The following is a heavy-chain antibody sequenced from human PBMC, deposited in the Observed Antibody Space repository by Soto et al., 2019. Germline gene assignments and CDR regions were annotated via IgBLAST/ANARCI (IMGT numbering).Heavy chain of an antibody. CDR1: GYTFTSYY. J-gene: IGHJ5*02. CDR2: INPSGGST. Sequence: ASVKVSCKASGYTFTSYYMHWVRQAPGQGLEWMGIINPSGGSTSYAQKFQGRVTMTRDTSTSTVYMELSSLRSEDTAVYYCARARSSSDQRVGGNNWFDPWGQGTLVTVS. CDR3: ARARSSSDQRVGGNNWFDP. D-gene: IGHD6-6*01. V-gene: IGHV1-46*01.